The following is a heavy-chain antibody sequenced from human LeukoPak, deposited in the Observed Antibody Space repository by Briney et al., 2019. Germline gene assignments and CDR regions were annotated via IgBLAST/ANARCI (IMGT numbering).Heavy chain of an antibody. CDR2: ISGGGDIT. J-gene: IGHJ4*02. Sequence: GGSLRLSCAASGFTFSDDAMNWVRQSPGKGLEWVSFISGGGDITYYADSVKGRFTISRDNSKNTLYLQMNSLRAEDTAVYYCARGHALGVPAAHFDYWGQGTLVTVSS. CDR3: ARGHALGVPAAHFDY. V-gene: IGHV3-23*01. CDR1: GFTFSDDA. D-gene: IGHD2-2*01.